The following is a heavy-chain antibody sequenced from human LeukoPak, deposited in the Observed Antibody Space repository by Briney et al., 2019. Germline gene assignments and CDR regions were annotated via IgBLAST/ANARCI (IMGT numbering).Heavy chain of an antibody. D-gene: IGHD1-26*01. V-gene: IGHV5-51*01. J-gene: IGHJ4*02. CDR1: GYSFTSYW. CDR3: ARSRSRDHYEWELPDY. CDR2: IYPGESDT. Sequence: GESLKISCKGSGYSFTSYWIGWVRQMPGKGLEGMGIIYPGESDTRDSPSLQGQVTISGDKYTSTASLQWSSLKASDTAMYYCARSRSRDHYEWELPDYWGQGTLVTVSS.